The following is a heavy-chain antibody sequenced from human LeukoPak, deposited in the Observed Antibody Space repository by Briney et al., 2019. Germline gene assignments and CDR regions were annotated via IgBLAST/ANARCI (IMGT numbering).Heavy chain of an antibody. CDR3: AKGPTPSRLLWFDY. Sequence: GGSLRLSCAASGFTFSSYAMSWVRQAPGKGLEWVSAISGSGGSTYYADSVKGRFTISRDNSENTLYLQMNSLRAEDTAVYYCAKGPTPSRLLWFDYWGQGTLVTVSS. J-gene: IGHJ5*01. D-gene: IGHD3-10*01. CDR2: ISGSGGST. CDR1: GFTFSSYA. V-gene: IGHV3-23*01.